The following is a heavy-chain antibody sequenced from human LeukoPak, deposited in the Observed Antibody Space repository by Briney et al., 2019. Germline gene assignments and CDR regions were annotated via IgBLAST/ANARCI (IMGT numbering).Heavy chain of an antibody. V-gene: IGHV1-2*06. CDR2: INPNSGGT. J-gene: IGHJ4*02. CDR1: GYTFTGYY. CDR3: ARVGSGYSKFDY. D-gene: IGHD3-3*01. Sequence: ASVKVSCKASGYTFTGYYIHWVRQAPGQGLEWMGRINPNSGGTNYAQKFQGRVTMTRDTSISTAYMELSRLRSDDTAVYYCARVGSGYSKFDYWGQGTLVTVSS.